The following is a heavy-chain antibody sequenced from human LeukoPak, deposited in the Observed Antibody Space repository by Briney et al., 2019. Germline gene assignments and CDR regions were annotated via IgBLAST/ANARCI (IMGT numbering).Heavy chain of an antibody. CDR3: ASLGYSSGWTFDY. CDR1: GGSISSSSYY. Sequence: SETLSLTCTVSGGSISSSSYYWGWIRQPPGKGLEWLGSIYYSGSTYYNPSLKSRVTISVDTSKNQFSLKLSSVTAADTAVYYCASLGYSSGWTFDYWGQGTLVTVSS. J-gene: IGHJ4*02. D-gene: IGHD6-19*01. V-gene: IGHV4-39*01. CDR2: IYYSGST.